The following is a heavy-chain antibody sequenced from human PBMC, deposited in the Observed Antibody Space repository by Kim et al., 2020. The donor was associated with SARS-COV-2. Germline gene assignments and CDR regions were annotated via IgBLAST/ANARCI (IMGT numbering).Heavy chain of an antibody. D-gene: IGHD5-18*01. CDR1: GGSFSGYY. Sequence: SETLSLTCAVYGGSFSGYYWSWIRQPPGKGLEWIGEINHSGSTNYNPSLKSRVTISVDTSKNQFSLKLSSVTAADTAVYYCARAGPLGYSYGYRLRPSFDYWGQGTLVTVSS. J-gene: IGHJ4*02. CDR2: INHSGST. V-gene: IGHV4-34*01. CDR3: ARAGPLGYSYGYRLRPSFDY.